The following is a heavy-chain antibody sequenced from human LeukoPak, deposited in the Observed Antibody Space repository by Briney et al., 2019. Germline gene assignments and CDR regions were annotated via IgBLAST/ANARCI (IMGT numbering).Heavy chain of an antibody. V-gene: IGHV1-2*02. CDR3: ARDYDSSGSPHGWFDP. CDR2: INPNSGGT. J-gene: IGHJ5*02. D-gene: IGHD3-22*01. Sequence: ASVKVSCKASGYTFTGYYMHWVRQAPGQGLEWMGWINPNSGGTNYAQKFQGRVTMTRDTSLSTAYMELSILGSDDPSVYYCARDYDSSGSPHGWFDPWGQGTLVTVSS. CDR1: GYTFTGYY.